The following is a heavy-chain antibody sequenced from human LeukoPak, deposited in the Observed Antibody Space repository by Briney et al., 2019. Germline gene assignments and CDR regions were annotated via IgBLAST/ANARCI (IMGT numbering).Heavy chain of an antibody. CDR2: INHSGST. D-gene: IGHD6-19*01. V-gene: IGHV4-34*01. CDR1: GGSFSGYY. CDR3: ARAGVAGLGY. J-gene: IGHJ4*02. Sequence: KPSETLSLTCAVYGGSFSGYYWSWIRQPPGKGLEWIGEINHSGSTNYNPSLKSRVTISVDTSKNQFSLKLSSVTAADTAVYYCARAGVAGLGYWGQGTLVTVSS.